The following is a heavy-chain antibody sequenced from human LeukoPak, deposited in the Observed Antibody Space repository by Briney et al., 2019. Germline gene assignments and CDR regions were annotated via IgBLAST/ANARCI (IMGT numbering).Heavy chain of an antibody. V-gene: IGHV3-30*03. D-gene: IGHD1-14*01. Sequence: PGGSLRLSCAASGFRFSDYGMHWVRQAPGKGLEWVAVIAHDGSVQYYADNVKGRFTISRDNSKNMLYLQMNSLSAEDTAVYYCARTGGTATDALDIWGQGTKVTVSS. J-gene: IGHJ3*02. CDR1: GFRFSDYG. CDR3: ARTGGTATDALDI. CDR2: IAHDGSVQ.